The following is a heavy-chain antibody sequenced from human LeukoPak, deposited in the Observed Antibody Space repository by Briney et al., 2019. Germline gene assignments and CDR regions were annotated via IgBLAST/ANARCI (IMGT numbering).Heavy chain of an antibody. CDR3: AKESSCSGGSCYVY. J-gene: IGHJ4*02. CDR2: ISGSGGST. CDR1: GFTFSSYV. Sequence: PGGSLRLSCAASGFTFSSYVMSWVRQAPGKGLEWVSAISGSGGSTYYADSVKGRFTISRDNSKNTLYLQMNSLRAEDTAVYYCAKESSCSGGSCYVYWGQGTLVTVSS. V-gene: IGHV3-23*01. D-gene: IGHD2-15*01.